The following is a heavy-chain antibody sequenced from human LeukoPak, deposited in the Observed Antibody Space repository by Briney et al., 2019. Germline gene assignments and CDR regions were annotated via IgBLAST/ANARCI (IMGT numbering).Heavy chain of an antibody. CDR2: IDSSSRNI. CDR3: ARMGVSSSWSDNWFDP. V-gene: IGHV3-21*01. CDR1: GFMFSSFS. D-gene: IGHD6-13*01. Sequence: PGGSLRLSCVASGFMFSSFSMNWVRQAPGKGLEWVSSIDSSSRNIYYSDSVKGRFTISRDSAKNSLYLQIHSLRAEDTALYYCARMGVSSSWSDNWFDPWGQGTLVTVSS. J-gene: IGHJ5*02.